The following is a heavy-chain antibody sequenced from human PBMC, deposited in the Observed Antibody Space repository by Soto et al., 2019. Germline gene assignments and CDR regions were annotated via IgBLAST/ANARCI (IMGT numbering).Heavy chain of an antibody. CDR3: AKIQGKSITMIVGLDY. J-gene: IGHJ4*02. Sequence: EVQLLESGGGLVQPGGSLRLSCAASGFTFSSFAMSWVRQAPGKGLEWVSIISGAGGSPYYADPVKGRFTISRDNSKNMLYLQLNRLRVEDTAVYYCAKIQGKSITMIVGLDYWGQGTLVTVSS. D-gene: IGHD3-22*01. CDR2: ISGAGGSP. V-gene: IGHV3-23*01. CDR1: GFTFSSFA.